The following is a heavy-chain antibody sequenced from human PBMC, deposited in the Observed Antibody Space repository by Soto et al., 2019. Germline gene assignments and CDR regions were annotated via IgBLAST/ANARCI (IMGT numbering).Heavy chain of an antibody. V-gene: IGHV3-30-3*01. D-gene: IGHD3-3*01. CDR2: ISYDGSNK. CDR1: GFTFSSYS. CDR3: ARDEVLSLDV. Sequence: PGGSLRLSCAASGFTFSSYSMHWVRQAPGKGLEWVAVISYDGSNKYYADSVKGRFTISRDNSKNTLYLQMNSLRAEDTAVYYCARDEVLSLDVWGQGTTVTVSS. J-gene: IGHJ6*02.